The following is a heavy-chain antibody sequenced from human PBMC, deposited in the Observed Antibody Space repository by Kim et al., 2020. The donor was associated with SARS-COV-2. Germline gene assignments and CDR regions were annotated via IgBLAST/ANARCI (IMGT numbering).Heavy chain of an antibody. J-gene: IGHJ6*02. CDR1: GGSISSNSYY. V-gene: IGHV4-39*01. CDR3: TSDCSSWYGYYYGMDV. CDR2: FYYSGST. Sequence: SETLSLTCTVSGGSISSNSYYWGWIRQPPGKGLEWIGSFYYSGSTYYNPSLNSRVTISVDTSNNQFSLKLSSVTAADTAVYYCTSDCSSWYGYYYGMDVWGQGTTVTVSS. D-gene: IGHD6-13*01.